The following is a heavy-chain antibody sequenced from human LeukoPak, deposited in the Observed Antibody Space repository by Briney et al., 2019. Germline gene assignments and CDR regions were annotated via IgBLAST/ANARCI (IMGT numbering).Heavy chain of an antibody. D-gene: IGHD5-24*01. CDR2: INQSRGT. CDR3: ARGLGEGYPVY. V-gene: IGHV4-34*04. Sequence: SETLSLTCAIQGGSFSGFFWTWVRQPPGKGPEWIGEINQSRGTKDNPSLKNRATISKDPSKNQFSLKLSSVPAADADVYYCARGLGEGYPVYWGPGALVTVSS. J-gene: IGHJ4*02. CDR1: GGSFSGFF.